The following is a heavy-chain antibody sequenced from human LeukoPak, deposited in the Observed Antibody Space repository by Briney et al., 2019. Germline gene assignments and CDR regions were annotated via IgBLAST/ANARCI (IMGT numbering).Heavy chain of an antibody. CDR1: GFTFSSYA. CDR3: ARVGDLDAFDI. V-gene: IGHV3-64*01. D-gene: IGHD3-16*01. Sequence: GGSLRLSCAASGFTFSSYAMHWVRQAPGKGLEYVSAISRNGGNTYYANSVKGRFTISRDNSKNTLYLQMGSLRAEDMAVYSCARVGDLDAFDIWGQGTMVTVSS. J-gene: IGHJ3*02. CDR2: ISRNGGNT.